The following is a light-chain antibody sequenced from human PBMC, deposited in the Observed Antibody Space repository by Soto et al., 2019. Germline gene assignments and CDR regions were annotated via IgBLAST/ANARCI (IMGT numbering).Light chain of an antibody. CDR1: QSVSSW. CDR2: KAS. V-gene: IGKV1-5*03. J-gene: IGKJ1*01. Sequence: DIQMTQSQSSLSASVGDRVTISCRASQSVSSWLAWFQQKPGKAPKLLIYKASSLQSGVSSRFSGGGSGTEFTLTISSLQPDDFATYYCQQYKTYWTFGPGTKVDIK. CDR3: QQYKTYWT.